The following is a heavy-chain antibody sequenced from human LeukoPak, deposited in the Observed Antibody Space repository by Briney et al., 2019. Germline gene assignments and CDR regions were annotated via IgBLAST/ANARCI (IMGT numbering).Heavy chain of an antibody. V-gene: IGHV1-2*02. CDR3: AKEFGYGDYVIKYYFDY. D-gene: IGHD4-17*01. CDR1: GYTFTDYF. Sequence: GASVKVSCKASGYTFTDYFLHWVRQAPGQGLEWMGWINPNSGGTNYAQKFQGRVTMTRDTSISTAYMDLSRLRSDDTAVYYCAKEFGYGDYVIKYYFDYWGQGTLVTVSS. J-gene: IGHJ4*02. CDR2: INPNSGGT.